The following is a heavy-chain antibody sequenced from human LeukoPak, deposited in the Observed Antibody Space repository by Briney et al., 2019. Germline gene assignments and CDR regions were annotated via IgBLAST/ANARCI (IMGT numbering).Heavy chain of an antibody. CDR2: ISNSGYT. V-gene: IGHV3-23*01. Sequence: GGSLRLSCATSGFTFIDYAMSWVRQAPGKGLEWVSSISNSGYTYYAVSVKGRFTVSRDSSKNTVCLQMNSLRAEDTAIYYCAKDNRAVGTSVFEYWGQGTLVSVSS. D-gene: IGHD4-23*01. CDR3: AKDNRAVGTSVFEY. CDR1: GFTFIDYA. J-gene: IGHJ4*02.